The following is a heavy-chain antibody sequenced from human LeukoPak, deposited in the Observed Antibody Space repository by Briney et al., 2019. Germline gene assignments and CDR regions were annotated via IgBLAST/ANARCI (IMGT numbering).Heavy chain of an antibody. CDR3: ARVYGDLLFDY. CDR2: ISYDGSNK. Sequence: PGGSLRLSCAASGFTFSSYAMHWVRQAPGKGLEWVAVISYDGSNKYYADSVKGRFTISRDNSKNTLYLQMNSLRAEDTAVYYCARVYGDLLFDYWGQGTLVTVSS. CDR1: GFTFSSYA. J-gene: IGHJ4*02. D-gene: IGHD4-17*01. V-gene: IGHV3-30-3*01.